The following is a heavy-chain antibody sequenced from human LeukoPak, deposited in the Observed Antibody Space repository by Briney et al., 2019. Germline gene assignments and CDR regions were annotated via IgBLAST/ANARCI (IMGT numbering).Heavy chain of an antibody. Sequence: GSLRLSCAASGFTFSSYAMNWVRQAPGKGLEWVSAISGSGSTTYYADSVKGRFTISRDNSKNTLFLQMNSLTAEDTAIYSCARPRLEYCSGGSCFDAFDIWGQGTMVTVSS. CDR2: ISGSGSTT. J-gene: IGHJ3*02. CDR1: GFTFSSYA. V-gene: IGHV3-23*01. D-gene: IGHD2-15*01. CDR3: ARPRLEYCSGGSCFDAFDI.